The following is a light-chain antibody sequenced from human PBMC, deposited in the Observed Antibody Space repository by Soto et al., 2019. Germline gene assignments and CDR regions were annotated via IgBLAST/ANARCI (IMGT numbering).Light chain of an antibody. Sequence: EIVLTQSPGTLSLSPGERAALSCRASQSVGNNFLGWYQQKPGQSPRLLIYHASNRATGIPDRFSGTASGTDVTLTISRLQPEDFAVYFCHQYASAPLTFGGGTKVEIK. CDR2: HAS. CDR3: HQYASAPLT. CDR1: QSVGNNF. V-gene: IGKV3-20*01. J-gene: IGKJ4*02.